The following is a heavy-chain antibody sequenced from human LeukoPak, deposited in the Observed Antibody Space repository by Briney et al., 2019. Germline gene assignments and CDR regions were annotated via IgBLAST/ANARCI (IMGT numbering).Heavy chain of an antibody. J-gene: IGHJ4*02. Sequence: ASVKVSCKASGYTFNGHYMHWVRQAPGQGLEWMGWINPNSGGTNYAQKFQGRVTMTRDTSISTAYMELRSLRSDDTAVYYCARSPFPWLPLYCDYWGQGTLVTVSS. CDR3: ARSPFPWLPLYCDY. CDR2: INPNSGGT. D-gene: IGHD5-24*01. V-gene: IGHV1-2*02. CDR1: GYTFNGHY.